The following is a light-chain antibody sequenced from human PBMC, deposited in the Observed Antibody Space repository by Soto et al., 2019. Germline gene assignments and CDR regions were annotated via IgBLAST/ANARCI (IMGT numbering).Light chain of an antibody. CDR3: NSYTKSSTLNWV. V-gene: IGLV2-14*01. J-gene: IGLJ3*02. Sequence: QSALPQPASVSGSPGQSITISCIGTSSDVGGYNYVSWYQQHPGKAPKRMIYEVSNRPSGVSNRFSGSKSGNTASLTISGLQAEDEADYYCNSYTKSSTLNWVFGGGTKLTVL. CDR1: SSDVGGYNY. CDR2: EVS.